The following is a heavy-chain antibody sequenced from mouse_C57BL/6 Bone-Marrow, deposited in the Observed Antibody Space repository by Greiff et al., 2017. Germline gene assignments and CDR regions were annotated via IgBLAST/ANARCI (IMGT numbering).Heavy chain of an antibody. Sequence: QVQLQQPGAELVMPGASVKLSCKASGYTFTSYWMHWVKQRPGQGLEWIGEIDPSDSYTNYNQTFKGKSTLTVDKSSSTAYMQLSSLTSEDSAVYYCAREGLRRDWYFDVWGTGTTVTVSS. CDR1: GYTFTSYW. CDR3: AREGLRRDWYFDV. J-gene: IGHJ1*03. CDR2: IDPSDSYT. D-gene: IGHD2-4*01. V-gene: IGHV1-69*01.